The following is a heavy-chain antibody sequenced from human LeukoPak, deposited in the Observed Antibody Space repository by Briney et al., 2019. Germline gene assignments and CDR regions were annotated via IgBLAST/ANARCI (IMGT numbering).Heavy chain of an antibody. V-gene: IGHV4-39*01. J-gene: IGHJ6*03. D-gene: IGHD3-3*01. Sequence: SETLSLTCTVSSGSISTSNYYWGWVRQPPGTGPEWIGSSYYSGSTYYNPSLKSRVTMSVDTSKNQFSLSLSSLTAADTAMYYCARHARDFRYSYYMDVWGKGTTVTISS. CDR2: SYYSGST. CDR3: ARHARDFRYSYYMDV. CDR1: SGSISTSNYY.